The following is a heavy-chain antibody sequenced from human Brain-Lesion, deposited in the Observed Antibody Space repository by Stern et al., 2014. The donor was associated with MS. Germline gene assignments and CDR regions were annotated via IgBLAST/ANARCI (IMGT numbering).Heavy chain of an antibody. CDR2: INPNTGGT. CDR1: GYIFTGYY. CDR3: ARDQRGITIFGVVTDYYYLGMDV. D-gene: IGHD3-3*01. Sequence: VQLVESGAEVKKHGASVKVSCKTSGYIFTGYYIHWVRQAPGQGLEWMAWINPNTGGTKYAQKFQGRVTMSRDTSISTAYVELSSLTSDDTAVYYCARDQRGITIFGVVTDYYYLGMDVFGQGTTVTVSS. J-gene: IGHJ6*02. V-gene: IGHV1-2*02.